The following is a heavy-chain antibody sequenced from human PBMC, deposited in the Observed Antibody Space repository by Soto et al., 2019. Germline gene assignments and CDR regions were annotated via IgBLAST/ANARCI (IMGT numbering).Heavy chain of an antibody. D-gene: IGHD6-6*01. CDR1: GFTFSSYA. V-gene: IGHV3-30-3*01. CDR2: ISYDGSNK. J-gene: IGHJ4*02. CDR3: ASGMGSIAARLPGVY. Sequence: QVQLVESGGGVVQPGRSLRLSCAASGFTFSSYAMHWVRQAPGKGLEWVAVISYDGSNKYYADSVKGRFTISRDNSKNTLYLQMNSLRAEDTAVYYCASGMGSIAARLPGVYWGQGTLVTVSS.